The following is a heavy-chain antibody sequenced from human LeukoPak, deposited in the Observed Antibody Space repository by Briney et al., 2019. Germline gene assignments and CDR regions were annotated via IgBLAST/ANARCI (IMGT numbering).Heavy chain of an antibody. Sequence: GGSLRLSCAASGFTFSSYGMSWVRQAPGKGLEWVSFITTSGATTSYADSVKGRFTISRDNPRNTLYMQMNSLRDEDTALYYCAIMHGYYNGSGYWVQWGQGTLVTVSS. J-gene: IGHJ4*02. V-gene: IGHV3-23*01. D-gene: IGHD3-22*01. CDR2: ITTSGATT. CDR1: GFTFSSYG. CDR3: AIMHGYYNGSGYWVQ.